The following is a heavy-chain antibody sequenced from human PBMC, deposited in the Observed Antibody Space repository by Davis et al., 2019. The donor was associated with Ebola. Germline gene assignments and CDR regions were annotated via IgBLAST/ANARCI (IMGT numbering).Heavy chain of an antibody. CDR2: IWYDGSNK. CDR3: ARDRVGGYSYGYMGY. D-gene: IGHD5-18*01. CDR1: RFTFSNYG. V-gene: IGHV3-33*08. J-gene: IGHJ4*02. Sequence: PGGSLRLSCAASRFTFSNYGMHWVRQAPGKGLEWVALIWYDGSNKYYADSVKGRFTISRDNSKNTLYLQMNSLSAEDTAVYYCARDRVGGYSYGYMGYWGQGTLVTVSS.